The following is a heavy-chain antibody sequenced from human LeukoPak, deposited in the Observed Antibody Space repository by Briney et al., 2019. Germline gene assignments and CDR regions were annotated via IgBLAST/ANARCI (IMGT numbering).Heavy chain of an antibody. J-gene: IGHJ3*02. CDR3: ARDRDCSGGSCYGNAFDI. CDR1: GGSIISGNW. D-gene: IGHD2-15*01. Sequence: PSETLSLTCAVSGGSIISGNWWSWVRQPPGKGLEWIGEIYHSGRANYNPSLKSRVTISVDTSKNQFSLKLSSVTAADTAVYYCARDRDCSGGSCYGNAFDIWGQGTMVTVSS. V-gene: IGHV4-4*02. CDR2: IYHSGRA.